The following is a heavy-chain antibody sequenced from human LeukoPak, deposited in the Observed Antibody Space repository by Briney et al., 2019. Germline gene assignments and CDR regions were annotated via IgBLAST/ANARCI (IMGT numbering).Heavy chain of an antibody. V-gene: IGHV4-59*08. D-gene: IGHD6-19*01. Sequence: SETLSLTCAVSGGSISSYYWSWIRQPPGKGLEWIGYIYYSGSTNYNPSLKRRVTISVDTSKNQFSLKLSSVTAADTAVSYCARQGGYSSVLPFDAFDIWGQGTMVTVSS. CDR1: GGSISSYY. CDR3: ARQGGYSSVLPFDAFDI. J-gene: IGHJ3*02. CDR2: IYYSGST.